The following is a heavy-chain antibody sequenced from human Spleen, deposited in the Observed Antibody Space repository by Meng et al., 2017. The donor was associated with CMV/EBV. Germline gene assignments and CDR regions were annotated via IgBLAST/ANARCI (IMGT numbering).Heavy chain of an antibody. D-gene: IGHD1-26*01. CDR3: ARVVGNAAYSFDH. CDR1: GGSISSKEYY. V-gene: IGHV4-30-4*08. Sequence: TVAGGSISSKEYYWGWVRQPPGKGLEWIGYIYYTGAPYYNSSLKRRITISIDTPKNQFSLKLRSVTAADTAIYYCARVVGNAAYSFDHWGQGTLVTVSS. CDR2: IYYTGAP. J-gene: IGHJ4*02.